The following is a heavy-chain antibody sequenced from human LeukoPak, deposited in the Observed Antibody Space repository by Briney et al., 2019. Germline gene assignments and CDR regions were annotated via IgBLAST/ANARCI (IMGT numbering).Heavy chain of an antibody. CDR1: DGSFSDYY. Sequence: SETLSLTCAVYDGSFSDYYWSWIRQAPGKGLEWIGEINHSGSTNYNPSLKSRVTISVDMSKNQFSLKLNFVTAADTAVYYCARDDRSNVYYYYYYMDVWGKGTTVTVSS. CDR3: ARDDRSNVYYYYYYMDV. CDR2: INHSGST. J-gene: IGHJ6*03. D-gene: IGHD3-22*01. V-gene: IGHV4-34*01.